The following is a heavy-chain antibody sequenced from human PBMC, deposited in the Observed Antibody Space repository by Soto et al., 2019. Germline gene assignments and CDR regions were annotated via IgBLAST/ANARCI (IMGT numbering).Heavy chain of an antibody. Sequence: QVQLVQAGAEEKKPGASVKVSCKASGYTFTGYAMHWVRQAPGQRLEWMGGINAGNGNTKYSQKFQGRVTITRDTSASTAYMELSSLRSEDTAVYYCARAVAVAADFDYWGLGTLVTVSS. CDR2: INAGNGNT. V-gene: IGHV1-3*05. D-gene: IGHD6-19*01. CDR1: GYTFTGYA. J-gene: IGHJ4*02. CDR3: ARAVAVAADFDY.